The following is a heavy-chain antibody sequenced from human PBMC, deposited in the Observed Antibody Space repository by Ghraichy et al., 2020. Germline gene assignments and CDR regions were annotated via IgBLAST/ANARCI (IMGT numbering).Heavy chain of an antibody. Sequence: GGSLRLSCAASGFSFDDFGMSWVRQGPGKGLEWVSVINWNGESTGYEDSVKGRFTISRDNAKNSLFLQMNNLRGEDTALYYCVRGGCGGTSGQSDFWGQGTLVTVSS. V-gene: IGHV3-20*04. J-gene: IGHJ4*02. CDR3: VRGGCGGTSGQSDF. CDR1: GFSFDDFG. CDR2: INWNGEST. D-gene: IGHD2-2*01.